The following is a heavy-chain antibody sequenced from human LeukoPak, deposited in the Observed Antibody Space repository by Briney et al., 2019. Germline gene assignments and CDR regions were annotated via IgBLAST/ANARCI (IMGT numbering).Heavy chain of an antibody. CDR3: APMGSGSYGWFDP. J-gene: IGHJ5*02. CDR2: IYHSGST. D-gene: IGHD1-26*01. Sequence: SETLSLTCTVSGYSISSGYYWGWIRQPPGKGLEWIGSIYHSGSTYYNPSLKSRVTISVDTSKNQFSLKLSSVTAADTAVYYCAPMGSGSYGWFDPWGQGTLVTVSS. CDR1: GYSISSGYY. V-gene: IGHV4-38-2*02.